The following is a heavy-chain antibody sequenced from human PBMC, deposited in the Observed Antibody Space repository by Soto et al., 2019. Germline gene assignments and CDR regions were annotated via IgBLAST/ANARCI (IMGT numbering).Heavy chain of an antibody. CDR3: ARAGRKTLLELPAY. Sequence: QSLEWMGWINAGNGNIKYSQKFQGRVTITRDTSASTAYMELSSLRSEDTAVYYCARAGRKTLLELPAYWGQGTLVT. D-gene: IGHD1-7*01. J-gene: IGHJ4*02. CDR2: INAGNGNI. V-gene: IGHV1-3*01.